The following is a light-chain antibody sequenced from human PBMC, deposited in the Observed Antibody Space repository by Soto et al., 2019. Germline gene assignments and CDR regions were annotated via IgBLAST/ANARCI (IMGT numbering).Light chain of an antibody. CDR3: QTWVTGIQI. J-gene: IGLJ2*01. CDR1: SGHISYA. Sequence: QLVLTQSPSASASLGASVKLTCTLSSGHISYAIAWHQQQPEKGPRYLMKLNSDGSHSKGDGIPDRFSGSSSGAERYLTISSLQSEDEADYYCQTWVTGIQIFGGGTKLTVL. V-gene: IGLV4-69*01. CDR2: LNSDGSH.